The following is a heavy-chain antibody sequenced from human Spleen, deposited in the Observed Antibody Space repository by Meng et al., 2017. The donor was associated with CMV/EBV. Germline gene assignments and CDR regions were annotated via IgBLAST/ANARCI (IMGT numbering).Heavy chain of an antibody. Sequence: SQTLSLTCAVSGYSISSSNWWGWIRQPPGKGLEWIGYIYYSGSIYYNPSLKSRVTMSVDTSKNQFSPKLSSVTAVDTAVYYCARVSRNYGIYYYYGMDVWGQGTTVTVSS. J-gene: IGHJ6*02. D-gene: IGHD1-7*01. CDR3: ARVSRNYGIYYYYGMDV. CDR1: GYSISSSNW. CDR2: IYYSGSI. V-gene: IGHV4-28*02.